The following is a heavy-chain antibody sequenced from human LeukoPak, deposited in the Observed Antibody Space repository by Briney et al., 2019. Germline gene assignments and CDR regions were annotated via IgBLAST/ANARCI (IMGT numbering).Heavy chain of an antibody. Sequence: SETLSLTCTVSGGSISSYYWSWIRQPPGKGLEWIGYIYYSGSTNYNPSLKSRVTISVDTSKNQFSLKLSSVTAADTAVYYCARANRGSDHQDIVVVVAATPGVEWFDPWGQGTLVTVSS. CDR2: IYYSGST. D-gene: IGHD2-15*01. V-gene: IGHV4-59*12. CDR1: GGSISSYY. CDR3: ARANRGSDHQDIVVVVAATPGVEWFDP. J-gene: IGHJ5*02.